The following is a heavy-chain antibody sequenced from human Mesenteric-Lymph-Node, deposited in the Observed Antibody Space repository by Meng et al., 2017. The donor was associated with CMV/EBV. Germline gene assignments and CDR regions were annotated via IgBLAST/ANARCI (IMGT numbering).Heavy chain of an antibody. V-gene: IGHV3-11*04. CDR3: ARDRNQVYGVVVPYYYYSYGMDV. CDR2: IDSTGNTF. CDR1: GFTFRAYF. J-gene: IGHJ6*02. Sequence: GGSLRLSCAASGFTFRAYFMSWIRQAPGKGLEWVAYIDSTGNTFYHADSVKGRFTISRDNAKNSLSLQMSSLRAEDTAVYYCARDRNQVYGVVVPYYYYSYGMDVWGQGTTVTVSS. D-gene: IGHD3-3*01.